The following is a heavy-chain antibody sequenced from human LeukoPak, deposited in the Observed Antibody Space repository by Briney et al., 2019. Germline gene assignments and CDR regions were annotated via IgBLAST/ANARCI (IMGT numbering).Heavy chain of an antibody. CDR2: IRYTARDR. D-gene: IGHD5-18*01. V-gene: IGHV3-30*02. J-gene: IGHJ4*02. Sequence: GGSLRLSCAASGFTFSYYGMHWVRQAPGKGLEWVAFIRYTARDRYYADSVKGRFTISRDNAKNSLYLQMNSLRAEDTAVYYCARGGYSYGYGFDYWGQGTLVTVSS. CDR3: ARGGYSYGYGFDY. CDR1: GFTFSYYG.